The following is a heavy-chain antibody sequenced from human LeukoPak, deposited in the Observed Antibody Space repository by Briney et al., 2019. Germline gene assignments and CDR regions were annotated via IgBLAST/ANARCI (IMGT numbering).Heavy chain of an antibody. D-gene: IGHD6-6*01. J-gene: IGHJ4*02. CDR3: ARSEDSSSSGDY. CDR1: GGTFSSYA. Sequence: SVKVSCKASGGTFSSYAISWVRQAPGQGLEWMGRIIPILGIANYAQKFQGRVTITADKSTSTAYMELSSLRSEDTAVYYCARSEDSSSSGDYWGQGTLVTVSS. V-gene: IGHV1-69*04. CDR2: IIPILGIA.